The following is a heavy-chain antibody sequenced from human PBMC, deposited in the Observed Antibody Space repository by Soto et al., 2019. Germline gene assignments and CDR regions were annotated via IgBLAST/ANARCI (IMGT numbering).Heavy chain of an antibody. CDR2: ISGYNGNT. CDR3: ARVAYYDSSGYYGY. V-gene: IGHV1-18*04. Sequence: QVQLVQSGAAVKKRGASVKVSCKASGYTFTIYGISWVRQAPGQGLEWMGWISGYNGNTCYAQNLQHRVTLTTDAATSSVYIELRSLRSDDTAVYSCARVAYYDSSGYYGYWDQGTLITVSS. D-gene: IGHD3-22*01. CDR1: GYTFTIYG. J-gene: IGHJ4*02.